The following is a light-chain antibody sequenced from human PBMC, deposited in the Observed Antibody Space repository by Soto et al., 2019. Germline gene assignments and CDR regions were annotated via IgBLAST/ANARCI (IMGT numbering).Light chain of an antibody. V-gene: IGLV1-44*01. J-gene: IGLJ1*01. Sequence: SVLTQPPSASGTPGQRITLSCSGSSSNIGSNTVHWYQQLPGTAPKVLIYSNNQRPSGVPDRFSGSKSGTSASLAISGLQSEDEADYYCATWDESLTGEVFGPGTKLTVL. CDR3: ATWDESLTGEV. CDR2: SNN. CDR1: SSNIGSNT.